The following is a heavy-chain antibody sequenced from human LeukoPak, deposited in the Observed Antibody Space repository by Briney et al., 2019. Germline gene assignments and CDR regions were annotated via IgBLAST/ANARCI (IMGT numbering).Heavy chain of an antibody. CDR1: GFTVSSNY. V-gene: IGHV3-66*02. D-gene: IGHD1-26*01. Sequence: GGSLRLSCAASGFTVSSNYMSWVREAPGKGLEWVSVIYSGGSTYYADSVKGRFTISTDNSKNTVYLQMNSLRAEDTAVYYCARGIGRDADYWGQGTLVTVSS. CDR2: IYSGGST. J-gene: IGHJ4*02. CDR3: ARGIGRDADY.